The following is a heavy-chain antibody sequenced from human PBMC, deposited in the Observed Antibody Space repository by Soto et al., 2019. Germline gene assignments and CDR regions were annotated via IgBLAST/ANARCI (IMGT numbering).Heavy chain of an antibody. Sequence: ASVKVSCKASGYTFTSYAMHWVRQAPGQRLEWMGWINAGNGNTKYSQKFQGRVTITRDTSASTAYMELSSLRSEDTAVYYCANSATVPAAIAYWGQGTLVTVSS. CDR3: ANSATVPAAIAY. CDR1: GYTFTSYA. J-gene: IGHJ4*02. V-gene: IGHV1-3*01. D-gene: IGHD2-2*02. CDR2: INAGNGNT.